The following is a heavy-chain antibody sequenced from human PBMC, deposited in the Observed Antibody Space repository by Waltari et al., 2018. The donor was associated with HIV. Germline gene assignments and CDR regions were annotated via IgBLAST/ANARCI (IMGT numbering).Heavy chain of an antibody. CDR1: KYTFASYG. CDR3: ARELRFDIVFDY. D-gene: IGHD5-12*01. V-gene: IGHV1-3*04. Sequence: QVQLVQSGAEMRKPGASVKVSCTASKYTFASYGIHWLRQAPGQRLEWMGWINTGDGSTKYSQKFQGRLTSTRDTSASTAYMQLSSLRSEDTAIYYCARELRFDIVFDYWGQGTLVTVSS. CDR2: INTGDGST. J-gene: IGHJ4*02.